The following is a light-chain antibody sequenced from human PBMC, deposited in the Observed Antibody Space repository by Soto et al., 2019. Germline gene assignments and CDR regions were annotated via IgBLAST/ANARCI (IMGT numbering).Light chain of an antibody. CDR2: EVT. CDR1: SSDVGGYNY. J-gene: IGLJ2*01. Sequence: QSALTQPPSASGSPGQSVTISCTGTSSDVGGYNYVSWYQQHPGKAPKLMIYEVTKRPSGVPDRFSGSKSGNTASLTVSGLQAEVEADYYCTSFAGSNNFEVVFGGGTKLTVL. V-gene: IGLV2-8*01. CDR3: TSFAGSNNFEVV.